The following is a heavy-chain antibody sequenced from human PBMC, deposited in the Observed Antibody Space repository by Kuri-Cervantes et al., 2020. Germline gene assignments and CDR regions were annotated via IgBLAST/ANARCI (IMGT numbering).Heavy chain of an antibody. CDR3: ARDRGLSWFDP. J-gene: IGHJ5*02. Sequence: SETLSLTCTVSGGSISSYYWSWIRQPPGKGLEWIGYIYYSGNTDYNPSLKSRVTISVDTSNNQFSLKLSSVTAADTAVYYCARDRGLSWFDPWGQGTLVTVSS. V-gene: IGHV4-59*01. CDR1: GGSISSYY. D-gene: IGHD2-8*01. CDR2: IYYSGNT.